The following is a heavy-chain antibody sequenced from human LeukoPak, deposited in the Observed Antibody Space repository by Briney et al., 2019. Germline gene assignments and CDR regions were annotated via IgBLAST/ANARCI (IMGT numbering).Heavy chain of an antibody. J-gene: IGHJ4*02. CDR3: ARRGIAARAIDY. CDR1: GYTFTSYD. Sequence: GASVKVSCKASGYTFTSYDINWVRQATGQGLEWMGWMNPNSGNTGYAQKFQGRVTMTRNTSISTAYMELSSLRSEDTAVYYCARRGIAARAIDYWGQGTLVTVSS. V-gene: IGHV1-8*01. D-gene: IGHD6-6*01. CDR2: MNPNSGNT.